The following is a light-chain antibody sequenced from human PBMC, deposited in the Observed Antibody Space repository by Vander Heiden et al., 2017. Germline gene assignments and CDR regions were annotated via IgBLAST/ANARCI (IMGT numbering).Light chain of an antibody. CDR2: LVS. V-gene: IGKV2-28*01. CDR1: QSLLHSNGYNY. Sequence: DIVMTQSPLSLPVTPGEPASISCRSSQSLLHSNGYNYLNWYLQKPGQSPQLLIYLVSNRASGFPDRFSGSSSGTDFTLKISRVEAEDVGVYYCMQALQTPPTFGGGTKVEIK. CDR3: MQALQTPPT. J-gene: IGKJ4*01.